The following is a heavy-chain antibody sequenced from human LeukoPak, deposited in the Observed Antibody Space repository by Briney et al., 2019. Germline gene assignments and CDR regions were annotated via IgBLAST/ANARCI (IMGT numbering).Heavy chain of an antibody. J-gene: IGHJ3*02. D-gene: IGHD2-2*03. CDR3: ARVDDLDAFDT. Sequence: GGSLRLSCAASGLTFSSHWMHWVRQAPGKGLVWVSRITNDGSSTTYADSVKGRFTISRDNSNNTLYLQMNSLRVEDTAVYYCARVDDLDAFDTWGQGTLVTVSS. V-gene: IGHV3-74*01. CDR1: GLTFSSHW. CDR2: ITNDGSST.